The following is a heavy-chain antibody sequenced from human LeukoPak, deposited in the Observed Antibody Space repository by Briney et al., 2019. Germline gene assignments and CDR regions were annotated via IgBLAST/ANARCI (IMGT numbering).Heavy chain of an antibody. CDR1: GGSISSGSYY. Sequence: PSQTLSLTCTVSGGSISSGSYYWSWIRQPAGKGLEWIGRIYTSGSTNYNPSLKSRVTISVDTSKNQFSLKLSSVTAADTAVYYCARVYYSSSYDYWYFDLWGRGTLVTVSS. CDR2: IYTSGST. J-gene: IGHJ2*01. V-gene: IGHV4-61*02. CDR3: ARVYYSSSYDYWYFDL. D-gene: IGHD6-13*01.